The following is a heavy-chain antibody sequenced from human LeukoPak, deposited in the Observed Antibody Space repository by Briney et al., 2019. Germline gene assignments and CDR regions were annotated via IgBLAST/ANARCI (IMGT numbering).Heavy chain of an antibody. CDR1: GGSFSGYY. D-gene: IGHD3-3*01. CDR2: IYHSGST. Sequence: PSETLSLTCAVYGGSFSGYYWSWIRQPPGKGLEWIGSIYHSGSTYYNPSLKSRVTISVDTSKNQFSLKLSSVTAADTAVYYCAILRSGSYYYYYYMDVWGKGTTVTVSS. CDR3: AILRSGSYYYYYYMDV. V-gene: IGHV4-34*01. J-gene: IGHJ6*03.